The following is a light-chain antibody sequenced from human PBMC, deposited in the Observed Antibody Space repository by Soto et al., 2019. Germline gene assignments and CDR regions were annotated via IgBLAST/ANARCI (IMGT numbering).Light chain of an antibody. CDR2: EVS. J-gene: IGLJ1*01. CDR3: SSYTSSSTV. Sequence: QSVLTQPASVSGSPGQSITISCTGTSSDVGGYNYVSWYQQHPGKAPKLMIYEVSNRPSGVSNRFSGSKSGNTAPLTISGLQAEDEADYYCSSYTSSSTVFGTGTKVTVL. V-gene: IGLV2-14*01. CDR1: SSDVGGYNY.